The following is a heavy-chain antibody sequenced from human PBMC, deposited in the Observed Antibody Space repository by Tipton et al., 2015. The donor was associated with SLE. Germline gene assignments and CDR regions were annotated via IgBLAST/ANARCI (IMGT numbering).Heavy chain of an antibody. D-gene: IGHD2-8*01. CDR2: IYYSGST. V-gene: IGHV4-39*07. Sequence: TLSLTCTVSGGSVSSGSYYWAWIRQPPGKGPEWIGTIYYSGSTYYYPSIKSRITISVDTSKNQFSLEVRSVTAADTAVYYCVRLRSKVLIDYWGQGTLVTVSS. J-gene: IGHJ4*02. CDR1: GGSVSSGSYY. CDR3: VRLRSKVLIDY.